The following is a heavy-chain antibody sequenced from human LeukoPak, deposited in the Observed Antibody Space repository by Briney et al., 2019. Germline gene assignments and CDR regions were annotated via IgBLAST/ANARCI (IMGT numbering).Heavy chain of an antibody. CDR3: ARVVHDYGDYELVY. V-gene: IGHV7-4-1*02. J-gene: IGHJ4*02. Sequence: ASVKVSCKASGYTFTSYAMNWVRQAPGQGLEWMEWINTNTGNPTYAQGFTGRFVFSLDTSVSTAYLQISSLKAEDTAVYYCARVVHDYGDYELVYWGQGTLVTVSS. CDR1: GYTFTSYA. CDR2: INTNTGNP. D-gene: IGHD4-17*01.